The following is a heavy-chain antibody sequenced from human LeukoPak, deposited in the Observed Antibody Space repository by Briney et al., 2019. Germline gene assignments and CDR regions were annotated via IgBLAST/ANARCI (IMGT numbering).Heavy chain of an antibody. J-gene: IGHJ1*01. D-gene: IGHD6-13*01. Sequence: ASVKVSCKASGYTFTGYHMHWVRQAPGQGLEWMGWINPNSGGTNYAQKFQGRVTMTRDTSISTAYMELSRLRSDDTAVYYCTPGLAAAGTSTYAEYFQHWGQGTLVTVSS. CDR1: GYTFTGYH. CDR2: INPNSGGT. V-gene: IGHV1-2*02. CDR3: TPGLAAAGTSTYAEYFQH.